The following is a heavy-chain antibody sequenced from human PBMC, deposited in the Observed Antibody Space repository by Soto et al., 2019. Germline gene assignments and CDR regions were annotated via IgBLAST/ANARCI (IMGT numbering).Heavy chain of an antibody. Sequence: ASVKVSCKASGYTFTGYYMHWVRQAPGQGLEWMGWINPNSGGTNYAQKFQGWVTMTRDTSISTAYMELSRLRSDDTAVYYCARGPPEGDQLGRALFAPCGQGTLVTGSS. CDR2: INPNSGGT. J-gene: IGHJ5*02. CDR3: ARGPPEGDQLGRALFAP. CDR1: GYTFTGYY. D-gene: IGHD2-2*01. V-gene: IGHV1-2*04.